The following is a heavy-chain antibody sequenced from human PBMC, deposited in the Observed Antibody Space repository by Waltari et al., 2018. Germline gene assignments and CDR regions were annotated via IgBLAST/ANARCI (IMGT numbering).Heavy chain of an antibody. D-gene: IGHD3-22*01. Sequence: QVQLQESGPGLVKSSETLSLTCTVSGDSMENYFWSWIRQPPGKGLECIGYIYYSGSASYNPSLKSRVTISVEMSKSQFSLRLRSVTAADTAIYYCARWRDSSGYYQHFDHWGRGALVTVSS. CDR3: ARWRDSSGYYQHFDH. V-gene: IGHV4-59*01. CDR2: IYYSGSA. J-gene: IGHJ4*02. CDR1: GDSMENYF.